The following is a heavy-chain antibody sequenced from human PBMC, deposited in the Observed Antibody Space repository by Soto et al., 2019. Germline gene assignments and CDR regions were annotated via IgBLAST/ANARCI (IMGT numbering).Heavy chain of an antibody. V-gene: IGHV1-69*01. CDR1: GGTFSSDA. J-gene: IGHJ4*02. Sequence: QVQLVQSGAEVKKPGSSVKVSCKASGGTFSSDAISWVRQAPGRGLEWMGGIIPIFGTAHYAQKFQGRVTITADESTTTAYMELSSLRSEDTAVYYCARETTTFVYLGQGTLVHVSS. CDR2: IIPIFGTA. D-gene: IGHD1-1*01. CDR3: ARETTTFVY.